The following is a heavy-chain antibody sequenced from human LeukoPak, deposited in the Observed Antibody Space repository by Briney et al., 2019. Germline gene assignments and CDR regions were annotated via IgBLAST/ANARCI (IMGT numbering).Heavy chain of an antibody. CDR1: EFTFSAYG. CDR3: AKDAQYYDFWSGWNNTYYYFMGV. CDR2: IRYDGSNK. V-gene: IGHV3-30*02. Sequence: GGSLRLSCAASEFTFSAYGMHWVRQAPGKGLEWVAFIRYDGSNKYSADSVKGRFTIARDNSKNTLYLQMNSLIAEDKAVYYRAKDAQYYDFWSGWNNTYYYFMGVWGKGTTVTVSS. D-gene: IGHD3-3*01. J-gene: IGHJ6*03.